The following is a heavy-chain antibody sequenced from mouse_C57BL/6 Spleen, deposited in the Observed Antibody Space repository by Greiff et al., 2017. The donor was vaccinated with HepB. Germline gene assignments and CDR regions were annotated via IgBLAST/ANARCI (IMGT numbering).Heavy chain of an antibody. CDR2: IYPGDGDT. CDR3: AHYGSSFFDY. D-gene: IGHD1-1*01. Sequence: VKLQESGPELVKPGASVKISCKASGYAFSSSWMNWVKQRPGKGLEWIGRIYPGDGDTNYNGKFKGKATLTADKSSSTAYMQLSSLTSEDSAVYFCAHYGSSFFDYWGQGTTLTVSS. CDR1: GYAFSSSW. V-gene: IGHV1-82*01. J-gene: IGHJ2*01.